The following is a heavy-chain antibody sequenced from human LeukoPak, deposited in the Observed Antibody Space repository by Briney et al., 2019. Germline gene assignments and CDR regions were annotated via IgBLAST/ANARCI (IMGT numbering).Heavy chain of an antibody. V-gene: IGHV3-30*02. Sequence: PGGSLRLSCAAPGFTFSSYGMHWVRQAPGKGLEWVAFIRYDGSNKYYADSVKGRFTISRDNSKNRLYLQMNSLRAEDTAVYYCAKEAVLRYFDWLPSGSYYFDYWGQGTLVTVSS. CDR2: IRYDGSNK. CDR1: GFTFSSYG. D-gene: IGHD3-9*01. CDR3: AKEAVLRYFDWLPSGSYYFDY. J-gene: IGHJ4*02.